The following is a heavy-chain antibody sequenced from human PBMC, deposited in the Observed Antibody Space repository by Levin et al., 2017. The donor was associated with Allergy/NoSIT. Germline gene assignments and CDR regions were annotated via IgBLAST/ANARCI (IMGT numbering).Heavy chain of an antibody. D-gene: IGHD3-3*01. Sequence: ASVKVSCKASGYNFTNYGISWVRQATGQGLEWMGWISAYNGNTNYAQKFQGRVTMTIQTSTNTAYMELRSLRSEDTAVYYCARVGIDFWGVYQKSWGYMDVWGQGTTVTVSS. CDR3: ARVGIDFWGVYQKSWGYMDV. CDR2: ISAYNGNT. J-gene: IGHJ6*03. CDR1: GYNFTNYG. V-gene: IGHV1-18*01.